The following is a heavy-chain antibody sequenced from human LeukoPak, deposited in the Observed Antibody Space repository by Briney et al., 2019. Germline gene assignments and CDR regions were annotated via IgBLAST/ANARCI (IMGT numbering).Heavy chain of an antibody. CDR2: ISAYNGNT. J-gene: IGHJ5*02. CDR1: GYKFRSYG. D-gene: IGHD1-1*01. V-gene: IGHV1-18*01. CDR3: ARDLEERELQLGRQFDP. Sequence: ASVKVSCQASGYKFRSYGITWVRQAPGQGLEWMGWISAYNGNTNYGQKLQGRLTMTTDTSTSTAYMELRSLRFDDTAVCYCARDLEERELQLGRQFDPWGQGTLVTVSS.